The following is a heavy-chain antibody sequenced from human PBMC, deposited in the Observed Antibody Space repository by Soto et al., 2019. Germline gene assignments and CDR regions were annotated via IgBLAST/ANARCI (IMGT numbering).Heavy chain of an antibody. CDR1: GVTFSNAW. D-gene: IGHD6-6*01. CDR3: TTDVPYSSSSRRFSY. CDR2: IKSKTDGGTT. J-gene: IGHJ4*02. Sequence: LSCAASGVTFSNAWMSWVRQAPGKGLEWVGRIKSKTDGGTTDYAAPVKGRVTISRDDSKNTLYLQMNRLKTEDTAEYYCTTDVPYSSSSRRFSYWRPGGLVTVSS. V-gene: IGHV3-15*01.